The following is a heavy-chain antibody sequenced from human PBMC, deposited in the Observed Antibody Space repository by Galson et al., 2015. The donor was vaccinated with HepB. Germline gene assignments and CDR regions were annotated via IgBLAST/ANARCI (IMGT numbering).Heavy chain of an antibody. V-gene: IGHV3-30-3*01. CDR1: GFTFSSYA. J-gene: IGHJ4*02. Sequence: SLRISCAASGFTFSSYAMHWVRQAPGKGLEWVAVISYDGSNKYYADSVKGRFTISRDNSKNTLYLQMNSLRAEDTAVYYCARDWDPKYSSGFIGYWGQGTLVTVSS. D-gene: IGHD6-19*01. CDR2: ISYDGSNK. CDR3: ARDWDPKYSSGFIGY.